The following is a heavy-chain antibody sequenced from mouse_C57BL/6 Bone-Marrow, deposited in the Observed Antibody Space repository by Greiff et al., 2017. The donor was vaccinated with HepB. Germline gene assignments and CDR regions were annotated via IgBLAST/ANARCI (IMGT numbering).Heavy chain of an antibody. V-gene: IGHV5-9-1*02. CDR1: GFTFSSYD. CDR2: ISSGGDYI. CDR3: TREGKSSDV. J-gene: IGHJ1*03. Sequence: EVKLVESGAGLVKPGGSLKLSCAASGFTFSSYDMSWVRQTPEKRLEWVAYISSGGDYIYYADTVKGRFTISRDNARNTLYLQMSSLKSEDTAMYYCTREGKSSDVWGTGTTVTVSS.